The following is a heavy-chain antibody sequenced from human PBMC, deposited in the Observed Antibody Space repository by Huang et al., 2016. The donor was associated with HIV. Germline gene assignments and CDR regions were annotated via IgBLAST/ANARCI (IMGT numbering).Heavy chain of an antibody. CDR1: GFSISSYW. J-gene: IGHJ4*02. CDR2: MNSDGSST. Sequence: EVQLVESGGGLVQPGGSLRLSCAASGFSISSYWMHWVRQAPGKGLVGVSRMNSDGSSTSYADSVKGRFTISRDNAKNTLYLQMNSLRAEDTAVYYCARDPRIQSWLNFFDYWGQGTLVSVSS. V-gene: IGHV3-74*01. CDR3: ARDPRIQSWLNFFDY. D-gene: IGHD3-22*01.